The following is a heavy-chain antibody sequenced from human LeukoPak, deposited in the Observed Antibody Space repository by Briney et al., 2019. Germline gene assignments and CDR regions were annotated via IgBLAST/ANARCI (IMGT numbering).Heavy chain of an antibody. CDR3: ARDNRGVTENYMDV. V-gene: IGHV1-2*02. CDR2: INPNSGGT. Sequence: GASVKVSCKASGYTFTGYYMHWVRQAPGQGLEWMGWINPNSGGTNYAQKFQGRVTMTRDTSISTAYMELSRLRSGDTAVYYCARDNRGVTENYMDVWGKGTTVTVSS. J-gene: IGHJ6*03. CDR1: GYTFTGYY. D-gene: IGHD4-23*01.